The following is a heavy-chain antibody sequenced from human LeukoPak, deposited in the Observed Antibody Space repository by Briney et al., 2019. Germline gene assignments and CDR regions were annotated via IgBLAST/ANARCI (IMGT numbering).Heavy chain of an antibody. CDR2: IWYDGSNK. CDR3: ARDRNWGPAAHHFDL. D-gene: IGHD7-27*01. CDR1: GFTFRNYG. V-gene: IGHV3-33*01. Sequence: GGSLRLSCAASGFTFRNYGMHWVRQAPGKGLEWVAVIWYDGSNKIYADAVKGRFTFSRDDSKNMLYLQMNSLRAEDTAVYYCARDRNWGPAAHHFDLWGQGTLVSVSS. J-gene: IGHJ4*02.